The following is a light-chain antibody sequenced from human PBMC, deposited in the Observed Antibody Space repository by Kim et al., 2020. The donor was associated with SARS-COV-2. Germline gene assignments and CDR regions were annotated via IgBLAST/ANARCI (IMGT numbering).Light chain of an antibody. CDR3: QAWDSSTAV. V-gene: IGLV3-1*01. CDR1: KLGDKY. Sequence: VSPGTTASITCSGDKLGDKYACWYQQKPGQSPVLVIYQDTKRPSGIPERFSGSNSGNTATLTISGTQAMDEADYYCQAWDSSTAVFGGGTQLTVL. CDR2: QDT. J-gene: IGLJ3*02.